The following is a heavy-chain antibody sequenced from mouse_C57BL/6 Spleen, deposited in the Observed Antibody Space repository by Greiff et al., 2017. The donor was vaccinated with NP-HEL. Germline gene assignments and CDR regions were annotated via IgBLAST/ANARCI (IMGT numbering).Heavy chain of an antibody. CDR3: ARDGYRYFDV. CDR1: GYTFTSYW. Sequence: LQQPGAELVRPGSSVKLSCKASGYTFTSYWMHWVKQRPIQGLEWIGNIDPSDSETHYNQKFKDKATLTVDKSSSTAYMQLSSLTSEDSAVYYCARDGYRYFDVWGTGTTVTVSS. V-gene: IGHV1-52*01. J-gene: IGHJ1*03. D-gene: IGHD2-3*01. CDR2: IDPSDSET.